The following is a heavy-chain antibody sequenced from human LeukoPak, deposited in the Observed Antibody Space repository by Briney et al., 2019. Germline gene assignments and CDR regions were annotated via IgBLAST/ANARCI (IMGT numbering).Heavy chain of an antibody. CDR1: GNYW. D-gene: IGHD2-2*01. CDR3: VSFYETY. J-gene: IGHJ4*02. V-gene: IGHV3-74*01. Sequence: PGGSLRLSCAASGNYWMHWVRQAQGKGLVWVPHVNSDGSWTTYADSVKGRFTISKDNAKNTVYLQMNNLRAEDTAVYYCVSFYETYWGRGTLVTVSS. CDR2: VNSDGSWT.